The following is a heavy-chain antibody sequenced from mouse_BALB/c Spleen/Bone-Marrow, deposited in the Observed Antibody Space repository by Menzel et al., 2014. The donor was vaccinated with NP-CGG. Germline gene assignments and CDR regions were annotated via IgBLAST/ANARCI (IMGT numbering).Heavy chain of an antibody. CDR3: ARVIYWYFDV. Sequence: QVQLQQSGAELMKPGASVKISCKATGYTFSNYWIEWVKQRPGHGLEWIGEILPGSGGTNFNEKFKVKATFTADTSSNTAYIQLSSLTSADSAVYYCARVIYWYFDVWGAGTTVTISS. J-gene: IGHJ1*01. CDR2: ILPGSGGT. V-gene: IGHV1-9*01. CDR1: GYTFSNYW.